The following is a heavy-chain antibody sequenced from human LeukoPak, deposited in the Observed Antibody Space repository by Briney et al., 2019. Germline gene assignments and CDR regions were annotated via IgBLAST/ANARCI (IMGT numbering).Heavy chain of an antibody. CDR2: IYTSGST. CDR1: GGSISSYY. CDR3: ARESGDSSSYSLAEHFQH. D-gene: IGHD3-22*01. J-gene: IGHJ1*01. V-gene: IGHV4-4*07. Sequence: SETLSLTCTVSGGSISSYYWSWIRQPPGKGLEWIGRIYTSGSTNYNPSLKSRVTMSIDTSKNQFSLKLNSVTAADTAVYYCARESGDSSSYSLAEHFQHWGQGTLVTVSS.